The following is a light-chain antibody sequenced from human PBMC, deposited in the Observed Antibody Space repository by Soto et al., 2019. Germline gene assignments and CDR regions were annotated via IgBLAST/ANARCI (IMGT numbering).Light chain of an antibody. CDR2: EVN. CDR3: AAWDDSLSGNWV. Sequence: QSALTQPPSASGSPGQSVAISCTGTSSDVGGYNYVSWYQQHPGKAPKLMIYEVNKRPSGVPDRFSGSKSGTSASLAISGLQSEDEADYYCAAWDDSLSGNWVFGGGTKVTVL. V-gene: IGLV2-8*01. CDR1: SSDVGGYNY. J-gene: IGLJ3*02.